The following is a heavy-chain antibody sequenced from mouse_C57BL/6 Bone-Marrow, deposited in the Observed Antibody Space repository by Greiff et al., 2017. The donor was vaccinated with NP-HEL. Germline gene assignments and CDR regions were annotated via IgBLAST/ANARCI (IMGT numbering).Heavy chain of an antibody. V-gene: IGHV1-15*01. CDR1: GYTFTDYE. CDR3: TRGYGSYYYAMDY. D-gene: IGHD1-1*02. J-gene: IGHJ4*01. CDR2: IDPATGGT. Sequence: QVQLQESGAELVMPGASVTLSCKASGYTFTDYEMHWVKQTPVHGLEWIGAIDPATGGTAYNQKSKGKSILTADKSSSTAYMQLRSLTSEDSAVYYCTRGYGSYYYAMDYWGQGTSVTVSS.